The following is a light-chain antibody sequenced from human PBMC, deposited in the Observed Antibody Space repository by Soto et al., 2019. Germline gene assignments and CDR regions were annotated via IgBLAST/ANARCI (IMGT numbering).Light chain of an antibody. CDR3: QQYDHYYT. J-gene: IGKJ2*01. CDR2: RAT. CDR1: QSISSW. V-gene: IGKV1-5*03. Sequence: DIQMTQSPSTLSASVGDRVTITCRASQSISSWLAWYQQKPGKSPELLIYRATILESGVPSRFSGSGSGTEFTLTISSLQPDDFATYYCQQYDHYYTFGQGNKLEIK.